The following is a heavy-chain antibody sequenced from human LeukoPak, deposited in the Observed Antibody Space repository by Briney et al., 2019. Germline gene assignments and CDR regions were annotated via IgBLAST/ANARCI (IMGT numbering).Heavy chain of an antibody. J-gene: IGHJ4*02. Sequence: GGSLRLSCAASGFTFRSYDMHWVRQAPGKGLEWVAVVWYDESNKYYVDSVKGRFTISRDNSKNALYLQMNSLRVEDTAVYYCARVLNYYDSSGYYFSYWGQGTLVTVSS. V-gene: IGHV3-33*01. CDR2: VWYDESNK. CDR1: GFTFRSYD. D-gene: IGHD3-22*01. CDR3: ARVLNYYDSSGYYFSY.